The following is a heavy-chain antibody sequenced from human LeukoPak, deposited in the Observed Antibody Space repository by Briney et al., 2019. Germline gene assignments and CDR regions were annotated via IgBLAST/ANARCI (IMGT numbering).Heavy chain of an antibody. J-gene: IGHJ3*02. Sequence: GGSLRLSCAASGFTFDDYAMHWVRQAPGKGLEWVSGISWNSGSIGYADSVKGRFTISRDNAKNSLYLQMNSLRAEDMALYYCAKVLSPWFGELFDAFDIWGQGTMVTVSS. CDR2: ISWNSGSI. V-gene: IGHV3-9*03. CDR1: GFTFDDYA. D-gene: IGHD3-10*01. CDR3: AKVLSPWFGELFDAFDI.